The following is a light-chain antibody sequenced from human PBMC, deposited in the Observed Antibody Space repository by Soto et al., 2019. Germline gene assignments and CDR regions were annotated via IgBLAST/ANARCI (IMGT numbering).Light chain of an antibody. V-gene: IGKV3-20*01. Sequence: EIVLTQSPGTLSLSPGDRATLSCRASQSVASTYLAWYQHKPGQAPRLLIYDASSRATGIPDRFSGSGSGTDFTLTISRLEPEDFAVYYCQQYSRAQGTFGQGTKVE. J-gene: IGKJ1*01. CDR3: QQYSRAQGT. CDR1: QSVASTY. CDR2: DAS.